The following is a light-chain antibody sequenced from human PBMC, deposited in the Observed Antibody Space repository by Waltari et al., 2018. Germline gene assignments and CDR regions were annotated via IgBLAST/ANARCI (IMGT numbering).Light chain of an antibody. J-gene: IGLJ3*02. Sequence: QSALTQPASVSGSPGQSITISCTGTSSDVGFYDFVSWFPQHPGKAPKVMIYKVNNRPSGVSQRFSGSKPANPASLTIPGLQAEDEADYYCSSYTRRSYWVFGGGTQLTVL. CDR3: SSYTRRSYWV. CDR2: KVN. V-gene: IGLV2-14*01. CDR1: SSDVGFYDF.